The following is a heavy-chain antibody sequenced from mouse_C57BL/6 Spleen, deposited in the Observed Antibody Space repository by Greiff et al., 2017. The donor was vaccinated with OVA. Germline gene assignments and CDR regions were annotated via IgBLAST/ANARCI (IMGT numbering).Heavy chain of an antibody. CDR1: GYTFTGYW. D-gene: IGHD1-1*01. Sequence: QVQLQQSGAELMKPGASVKLSCKASGYTFTGYWIEWVKQRPGHGLEWIGEILPGSGSTTYNEKFKGKATFTADTSSNPAYMQLSSLTSEDSANYDCAVSNTTVVAADCVDYWGQGTTLTVSS. J-gene: IGHJ2*01. CDR3: AVSNTTVVAADCVDY. CDR2: ILPGSGST. V-gene: IGHV1-9*01.